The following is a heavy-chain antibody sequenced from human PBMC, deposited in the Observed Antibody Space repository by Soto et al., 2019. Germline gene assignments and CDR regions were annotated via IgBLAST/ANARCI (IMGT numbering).Heavy chain of an antibody. J-gene: IGHJ4*02. CDR2: VYNSGST. CDR3: ATASSSGSSGELDY. Sequence: SETLSLTCTVSGGSISSFYWSWIRQPPGKGLEWIGYVYNSGSTDYNPSLLSRVTISIDTSKNQSSLRLTSVTAADTAVYYCATASSSGSSGELDYWGQGTLVTVSS. D-gene: IGHD3-22*01. CDR1: GGSISSFY. V-gene: IGHV4-59*01.